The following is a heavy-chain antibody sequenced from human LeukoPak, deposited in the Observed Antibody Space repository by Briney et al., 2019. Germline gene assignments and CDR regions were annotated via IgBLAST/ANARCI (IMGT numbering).Heavy chain of an antibody. Sequence: PGGSLRLSCATSGFTFSSYWMSWVRQAPGKGLEWVANIKQDGTEKYYVDSVKGRFTISRDNAKTSLYLQMNSLRAEDTAVYYCAREGWLRDFDYWGQGTLVTVSS. D-gene: IGHD5-12*01. V-gene: IGHV3-7*01. J-gene: IGHJ4*02. CDR3: AREGWLRDFDY. CDR1: GFTFSSYW. CDR2: IKQDGTEK.